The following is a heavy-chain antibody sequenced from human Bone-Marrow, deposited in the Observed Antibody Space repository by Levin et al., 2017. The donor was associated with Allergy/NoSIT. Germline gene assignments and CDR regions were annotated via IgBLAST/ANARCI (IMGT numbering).Heavy chain of an antibody. CDR2: IRSKANSYAT. D-gene: IGHD5-12*01. Sequence: GGSLRLSCAASGFTFSGSAMHWVRQASGNGLEWVGRIRSKANSYATAYAASVKGGFTICRDDSKKTGYLQKNRLKTEETAGYFWTRRGGSGDSGYDSQYYFDYWGQGTLVTVSS. CDR1: GFTFSGSA. CDR3: TRRGGSGDSGYDSQYYFDY. V-gene: IGHV3-73*01. J-gene: IGHJ4*02.